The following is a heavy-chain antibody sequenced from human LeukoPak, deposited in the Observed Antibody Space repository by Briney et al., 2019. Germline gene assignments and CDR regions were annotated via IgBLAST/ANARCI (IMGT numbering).Heavy chain of an antibody. V-gene: IGHV3-48*04. D-gene: IGHD3-3*01. CDR1: GFTFSSYS. CDR3: ARVSLRGLDY. CDR2: ISSSSSTI. Sequence: GGSLRLSCAASGFTFSSYSMNWVRQAPGKGLEWVSSISSSSSTIYYADSVKGRFTISRDNAKNSLYLQMNSLRAEDTAVYYCARVSLRGLDYWGQGTLVTVSS. J-gene: IGHJ4*02.